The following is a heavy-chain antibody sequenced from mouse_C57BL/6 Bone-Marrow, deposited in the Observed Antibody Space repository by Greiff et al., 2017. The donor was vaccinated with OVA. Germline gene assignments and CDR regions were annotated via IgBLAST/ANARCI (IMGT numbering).Heavy chain of an antibody. D-gene: IGHD2-3*01. J-gene: IGHJ4*01. Sequence: QVQLQQPGAELVKPGASVKLSCKASGYTFTSYWMHWVKQRPGRGLEWIGRIDPNSGSTNYNEKFKSKATLTVDKSSSTAYMQLSSLTSEDSAVYYCARRGAYDGWPYYAMDYWGQGTSVTVSS. CDR3: ARRGAYDGWPYYAMDY. CDR1: GYTFTSYW. CDR2: IDPNSGST. V-gene: IGHV1-62-3*01.